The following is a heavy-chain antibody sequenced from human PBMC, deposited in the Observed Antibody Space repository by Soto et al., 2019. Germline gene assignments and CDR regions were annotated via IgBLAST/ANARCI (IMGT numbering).Heavy chain of an antibody. J-gene: IGHJ6*02. CDR2: ISAAGYP. CDR1: GFTFRNYD. Sequence: EVQLVESGGGLVQPGGSLRLSCEASGFTFRNYDMHWVRQGTGKGLEWVSGISAAGYPDYADSVEGRSISSRENAQNSFFLQMNSLRVGHTAVYYCARTDRDFYGLDVWGQGTTVIVSS. V-gene: IGHV3-13*05. CDR3: ARTDRDFYGLDV.